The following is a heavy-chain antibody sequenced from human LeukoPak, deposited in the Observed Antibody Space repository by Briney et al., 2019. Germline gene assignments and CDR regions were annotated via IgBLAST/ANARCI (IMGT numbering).Heavy chain of an antibody. J-gene: IGHJ4*02. D-gene: IGHD5-24*01. CDR1: GDSVSSKSV. Sequence: SQTLSLTCAISGDSVSSKSVWNWVRQSPSRGLEWLGRIYYRSKWSNNYAVSVKSRITINPDTSKNQFSLQLSSVTAEDTAVYYCARGDQNFDYWGQGTLVTVSS. CDR2: IYYRSKWSN. CDR3: ARGDQNFDY. V-gene: IGHV6-1*01.